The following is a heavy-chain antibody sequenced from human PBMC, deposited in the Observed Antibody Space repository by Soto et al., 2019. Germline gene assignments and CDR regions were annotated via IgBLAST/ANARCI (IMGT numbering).Heavy chain of an antibody. Sequence: GWSLRLSCASSVFTVISKYMNWVRQAPGKGLEWVSILWSAGLTYYADSVRGRFTISRDNSKNTLYLQMNNLRAEDSAIYYCARELPPDLWGQGTLVTVSS. CDR2: LWSAGLT. J-gene: IGHJ5*02. V-gene: IGHV3-53*01. CDR3: ARELPPDL. D-gene: IGHD2-15*01. CDR1: VFTVISKY.